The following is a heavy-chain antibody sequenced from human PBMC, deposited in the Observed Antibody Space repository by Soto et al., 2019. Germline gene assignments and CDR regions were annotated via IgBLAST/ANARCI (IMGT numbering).Heavy chain of an antibody. CDR2: ISRDGSST. J-gene: IGHJ4*02. CDR3: ARDSSGYSSYFDY. D-gene: IGHD5-12*01. Sequence: EVQLVESGGGLVQPGESLRLSCAGSGLAFSNYWIHWVRQAPGKGLAWVSRISRDGSSTTYAGSVKGRFTISRDYAKNTGYLHMNSVRAEDMAVYYCARDSSGYSSYFDYWGQVTLVTVAS. CDR1: GLAFSNYW. V-gene: IGHV3-74*01.